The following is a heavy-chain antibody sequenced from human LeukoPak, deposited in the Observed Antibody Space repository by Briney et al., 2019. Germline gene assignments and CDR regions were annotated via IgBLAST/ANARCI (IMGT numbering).Heavy chain of an antibody. V-gene: IGHV3-21*06. D-gene: IGHD6-13*01. CDR3: ARDMYKNSWYGFMDV. Sequence: WIRQPPGKGLEWVSSITMTSSYIYYADSVKGRFTISRDNAENSLYLQMNSLRAEDTAVYYCARDMYKNSWYGFMDVWGKGTTVTISS. J-gene: IGHJ6*03. CDR2: ITMTSSYI.